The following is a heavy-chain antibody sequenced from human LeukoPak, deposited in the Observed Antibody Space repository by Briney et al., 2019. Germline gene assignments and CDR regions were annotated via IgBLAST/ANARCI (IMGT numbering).Heavy chain of an antibody. CDR1: GYTFTSYG. D-gene: IGHD6-13*01. J-gene: IGHJ4*02. CDR2: ISAYNGNT. CDR3: ARDAPSLSSSWYVDDY. V-gene: IGHV1-18*01. Sequence: ASVKVSCKASGYTFTSYGISWVRQAPGQGLEWMGWISAYNGNTNYAQKLQGRVTMATDTSTSTAYMELRSLGSDDTAVYYCARDAPSLSSSWYVDDYWGQGTLVTVSS.